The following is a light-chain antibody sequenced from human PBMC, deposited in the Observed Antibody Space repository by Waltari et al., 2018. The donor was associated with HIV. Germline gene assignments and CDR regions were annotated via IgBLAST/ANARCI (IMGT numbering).Light chain of an antibody. CDR2: AVS. V-gene: IGKV1-9*01. Sequence: DIQLTQSPSFLSASIGDRVTITCRASQDSSSYLARYQQKPGKAPKVLIYAVSTLQSGVPSRFSGSGSGTEFTLTITSLQAEDFATYYCQQLNSYPVTFGQGTKVEIK. CDR1: QDSSSY. CDR3: QQLNSYPVT. J-gene: IGKJ1*01.